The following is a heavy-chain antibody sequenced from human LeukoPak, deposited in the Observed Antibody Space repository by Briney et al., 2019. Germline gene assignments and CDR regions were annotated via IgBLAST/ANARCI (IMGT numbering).Heavy chain of an antibody. V-gene: IGHV4-39*01. CDR3: ARHEGVYAMTLSRGNNWFDP. Sequence: SGTLSLTCTVSGGSISSSSYYWGWIRQPPGKGLEWIGSIYYSGSTYYNPSLKSRVTISVDTSKNQFSLKLSSVTAADTAVYYCARHEGVYAMTLSRGNNWFDPWGQGTLVTVSS. J-gene: IGHJ5*02. CDR2: IYYSGST. CDR1: GGSISSSSYY. D-gene: IGHD2-8*01.